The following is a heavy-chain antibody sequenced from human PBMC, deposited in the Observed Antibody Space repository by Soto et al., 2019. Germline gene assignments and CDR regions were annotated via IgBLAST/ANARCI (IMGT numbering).Heavy chain of an antibody. Sequence: QVQLQASGPGLVKPSETLSLTCTVSGGSISSYYWTWIRQPPGKGLEWIGYIYYSGSTNYNPSLKRRGTISIDTSKNQFSLKLSSVIAADRPVYYGARDLSLDLWGRGNLVTVSS. CDR2: IYYSGST. V-gene: IGHV4-59*01. CDR1: GGSISSYY. J-gene: IGHJ2*01. CDR3: ARDLSLDL.